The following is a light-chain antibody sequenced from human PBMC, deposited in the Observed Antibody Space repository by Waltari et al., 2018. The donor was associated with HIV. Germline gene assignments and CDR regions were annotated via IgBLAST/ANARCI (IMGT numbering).Light chain of an antibody. CDR3: QSYDSSNHRV. V-gene: IGLV6-57*01. CDR1: SGSIASNY. J-gene: IGLJ2*01. Sequence: NFMLTQPHSVSESPGKTVTISCTRSSGSIASNYMQWFQQRPGSSPTTVIYEDNQRPSGVPDRFSGSIDSSSNSASLTISGLKTEDEADYYCQSYDSSNHRVFGGGTKLTVL. CDR2: EDN.